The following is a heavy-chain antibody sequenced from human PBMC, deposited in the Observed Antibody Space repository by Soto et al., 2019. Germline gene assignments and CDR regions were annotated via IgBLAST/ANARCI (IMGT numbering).Heavy chain of an antibody. CDR3: ARSITGAKFNWFDP. CDR2: IIPLFGTA. D-gene: IGHD1-20*01. V-gene: IGHV1-69*13. Sequence: SLKVSCKASGGTFSSYAISWVRQAPGQGLEWMGGIIPLFGTANYAQKFQGRVTIAADEATSTAYMELRRLRSEDTAVYYCARSITGAKFNWFDPWGQGTLVTVSS. CDR1: GGTFSSYA. J-gene: IGHJ5*02.